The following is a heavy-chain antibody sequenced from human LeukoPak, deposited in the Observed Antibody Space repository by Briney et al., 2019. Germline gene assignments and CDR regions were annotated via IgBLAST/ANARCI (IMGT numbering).Heavy chain of an antibody. CDR3: ARLISNGWYVVEY. J-gene: IGHJ4*02. V-gene: IGHV5-51*01. D-gene: IGHD6-19*01. CDR1: GYTFTNSW. Sequence: PGESLKISCKGSGYTFTNSWIGWVRQMPGKGLEWMGIIYPGDSSTRYSPSFQGQVTISADKSISTAYLQWSSLKASDTAMYYCARLISNGWYVVEYWGQGTLVTVSS. CDR2: IYPGDSST.